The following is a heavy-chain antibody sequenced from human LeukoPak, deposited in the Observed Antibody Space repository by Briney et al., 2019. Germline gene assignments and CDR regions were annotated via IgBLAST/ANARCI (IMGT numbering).Heavy chain of an antibody. CDR2: ISSSSSTI. J-gene: IGHJ3*02. D-gene: IGHD4-17*01. CDR1: GFTFSSYR. CDR3: SRDRVSSYGDYGLDAFDI. V-gene: IGHV3-48*04. Sequence: GGSLRLSCAASGFTFSSYRMNWVRQAPGKGPEWVSYISSSSSTIYYADSVKGRFTISRDNAKNSLYLQMNSLRAEDTAVYYCSRDRVSSYGDYGLDAFDIWGQGTMVTVSS.